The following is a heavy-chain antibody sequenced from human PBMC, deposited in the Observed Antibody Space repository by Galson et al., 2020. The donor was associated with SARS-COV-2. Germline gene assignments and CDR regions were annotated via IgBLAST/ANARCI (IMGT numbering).Heavy chain of an antibody. Sequence: GGSLRLSCAASGFTFSDYYMSWIRQAPGKGLEWVSYISSSGSTIYYADSVKGRFTISRDNAKNSLYLQMNSLRAEDTAVYYCARGGPHSRFDWLLNGAFDIWGQGTMVTVSS. J-gene: IGHJ3*02. D-gene: IGHD3-9*01. CDR1: GFTFSDYY. CDR2: ISSSGSTI. V-gene: IGHV3-11*01. CDR3: ARGGPHSRFDWLLNGAFDI.